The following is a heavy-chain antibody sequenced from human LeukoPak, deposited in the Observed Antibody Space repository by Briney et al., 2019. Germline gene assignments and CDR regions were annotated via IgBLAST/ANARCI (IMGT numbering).Heavy chain of an antibody. J-gene: IGHJ5*02. D-gene: IGHD4-17*01. CDR3: ARGPYGDYLSWFDP. CDR2: INHSGSA. Sequence: SETLSLTCAVYGGSFSGYYWSWIRQPPGKGLEWIGEINHSGSANYNPSLKSRVTISVDASKNQFSLKLSSVTAADTAVYYCARGPYGDYLSWFDPWGQGTLVTVSS. CDR1: GGSFSGYY. V-gene: IGHV4-34*01.